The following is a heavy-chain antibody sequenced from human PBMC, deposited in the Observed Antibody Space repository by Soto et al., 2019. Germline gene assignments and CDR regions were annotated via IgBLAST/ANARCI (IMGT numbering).Heavy chain of an antibody. CDR2: VSHDGSNK. D-gene: IGHD3-3*01. CDR3: ARDLETDFWSGYNPFDY. J-gene: IGHJ4*02. V-gene: IGHV3-30-3*01. CDR1: GFTFSRYA. Sequence: GGSLRLSCAASGFTFSRYAIHWVRQAPGKGLQWVAVVSHDGSNKYYADSVKGRFTISRDNSKNTLYLQMNSLRAEDTAVYYCARDLETDFWSGYNPFDYWGQGTLVTVSS.